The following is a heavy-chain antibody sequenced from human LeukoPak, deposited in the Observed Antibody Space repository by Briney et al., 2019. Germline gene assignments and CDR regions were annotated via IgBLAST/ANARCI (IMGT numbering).Heavy chain of an antibody. CDR3: ARGRQYYDSSGYYRY. V-gene: IGHV4-34*01. D-gene: IGHD3-22*01. CDR1: GGSFSGYY. CDR2: INHSGST. Sequence: SETLSLTCAVYGGSFSGYYWSWIRRAPGKGLEWIGEINHSGSTNYNPSLKSRVTISVDTSKNQFSLKLSSVTAADTAVYYCARGRQYYDSSGYYRYWGQGTLVTVSS. J-gene: IGHJ4*02.